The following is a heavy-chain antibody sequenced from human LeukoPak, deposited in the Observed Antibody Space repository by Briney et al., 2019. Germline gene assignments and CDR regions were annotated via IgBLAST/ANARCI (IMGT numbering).Heavy chain of an antibody. D-gene: IGHD3-22*01. CDR2: IIPIFGTA. CDR3: ASVRAPSYDSSGYYPDY. CDR1: GGTFSSYA. Sequence: ASVKVSCKASGGTFSSYAISWVRQAPGQGLEWMGGIIPIFGTANYAQKFQGRVTITADESTSTAYMELSSLRSEDTAVYYCASVRAPSYDSSGYYPDYWAREPWSPSPQ. V-gene: IGHV1-69*01. J-gene: IGHJ4*02.